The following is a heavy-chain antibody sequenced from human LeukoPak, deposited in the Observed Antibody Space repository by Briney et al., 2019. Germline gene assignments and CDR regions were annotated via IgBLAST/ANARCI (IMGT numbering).Heavy chain of an antibody. CDR3: ARDRGDYIWGSYGY. CDR1: GFTFSNYN. Sequence: PGGSLRLSCAASGFTFSNYNMNWVRQAPGKGLEWVSSISSSSSYIYYADSVKGRFTISRDNAKNSLYLQMNSLRAEDTAVYYCARDRGDYIWGSYGYWGQGTLVTVSS. V-gene: IGHV3-21*01. CDR2: ISSSSSYI. J-gene: IGHJ4*02. D-gene: IGHD3-16*01.